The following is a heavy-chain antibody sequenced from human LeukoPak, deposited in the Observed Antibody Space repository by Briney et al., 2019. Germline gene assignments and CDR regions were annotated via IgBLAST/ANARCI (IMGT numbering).Heavy chain of an antibody. D-gene: IGHD3-10*01. CDR1: GFTFSSYE. CDR3: ARDYYGSGLDYFDY. CDR2: IDSSGSSI. V-gene: IGHV3-48*03. Sequence: PGGSLRLSCAVSGFTFSSYEMNWVRQAPGKGLEWVSYIDSSGSSIYYADSVKGRFTISRDNAKNSLYLHMNSLRAEDTAVYYCARDYYGSGLDYFDYWGQGTLVTVSS. J-gene: IGHJ4*02.